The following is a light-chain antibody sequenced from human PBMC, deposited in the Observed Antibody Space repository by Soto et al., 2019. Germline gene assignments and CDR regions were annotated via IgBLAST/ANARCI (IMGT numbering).Light chain of an antibody. V-gene: IGKV1-5*03. Sequence: DIHMTKSPSTLSASVEDTVTITCRASQSFNNWLAWYQQKPWKAPKFLIYKASTLESGGPSRFSGSGSGTEFNLTISSLKPDDFATYYCQQYHSYSWTFGQWTKVAIK. CDR3: QQYHSYSWT. CDR1: QSFNNW. CDR2: KAS. J-gene: IGKJ1*01.